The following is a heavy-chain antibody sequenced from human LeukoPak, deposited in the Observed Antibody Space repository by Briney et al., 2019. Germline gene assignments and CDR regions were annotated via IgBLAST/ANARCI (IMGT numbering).Heavy chain of an antibody. D-gene: IGHD1-1*01. CDR1: GTSISSHY. Sequence: SETLSLTCTVSGTSISSHYWSWLRQTPGKGLEWIGYIGYVYNSGSTNYSPSLKSRVTISLDTSKNQFSLKLNSVTAADTAVYYCARAGNWNDLDYWGQGTLVTVSS. V-gene: IGHV4-59*11. CDR3: ARAGNWNDLDY. J-gene: IGHJ4*02. CDR2: IGYVYNSGST.